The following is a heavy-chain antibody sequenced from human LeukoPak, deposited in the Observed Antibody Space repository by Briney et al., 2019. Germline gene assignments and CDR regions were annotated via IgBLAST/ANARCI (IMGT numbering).Heavy chain of an antibody. D-gene: IGHD5-18*01. J-gene: IGHJ4*02. CDR3: ARPTAMVTAYFDY. CDR2: ISYDGSNK. Sequence: AGSLRLSCAASGFTFSSYAMHWVRQAPGKGLEWVAVISYDGSNKYYADSVKGRFTISRDNSKNTLYLQMNSLRAEDTAVYYCARPTAMVTAYFDYWGQGTLVTVSS. V-gene: IGHV3-30-3*01. CDR1: GFTFSSYA.